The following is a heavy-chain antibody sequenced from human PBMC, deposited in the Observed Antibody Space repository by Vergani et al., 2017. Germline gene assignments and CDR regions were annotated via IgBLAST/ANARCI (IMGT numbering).Heavy chain of an antibody. V-gene: IGHV3-66*02. CDR3: TRGRWVYCGSGSYCTTVRYYYYYGMDV. D-gene: IGHD3-10*01. CDR2: IYSGGST. Sequence: EVQLVESGGGLVQPGGSLRLSCAASGFTVSRNYMSWVRQAPGKGLEWVSVIYSGGSTYYADSVRGRFTISRDNSKNTLDLQMNSLRAEDTAVYYCTRGRWVYCGSGSYCTTVRYYYYYGMDVWGQGTTVTVSS. CDR1: GFTVSRNY. J-gene: IGHJ6*02.